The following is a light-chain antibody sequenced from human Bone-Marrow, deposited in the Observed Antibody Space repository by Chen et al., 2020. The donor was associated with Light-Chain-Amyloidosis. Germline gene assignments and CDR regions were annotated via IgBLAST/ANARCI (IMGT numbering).Light chain of an antibody. CDR1: SSEVGGDNH. Sequence: QSALTHPASVSGSPGQSITISCTGTSSEVGGDNHVSWYQQHPDKAPKLMIYEVTNRPSWVPDRFSGSKSDNTASLTISGLQTEDEADYFCGSYTITNTLVFGSGTRVTVL. J-gene: IGLJ1*01. V-gene: IGLV2-14*01. CDR3: GSYTITNTLV. CDR2: EVT.